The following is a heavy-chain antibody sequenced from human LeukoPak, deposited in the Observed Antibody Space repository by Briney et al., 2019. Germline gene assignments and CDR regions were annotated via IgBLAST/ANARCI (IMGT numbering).Heavy chain of an antibody. Sequence: GGSLRLSCAASGFTFSSYSMNWVRQAPGKGLEWVSYISSSSSTIYYADSVKGRFTISRDNAKNSLYLQMDSLRAEDTAVYYCARGPPRGERWHNLSDPGGQGTLVTVS. CDR1: GFTFSSYS. D-gene: IGHD3-16*01. V-gene: IGHV3-48*01. CDR2: ISSSSSTI. J-gene: IGHJ5*02. CDR3: ARGPPRGERWHNLSDP.